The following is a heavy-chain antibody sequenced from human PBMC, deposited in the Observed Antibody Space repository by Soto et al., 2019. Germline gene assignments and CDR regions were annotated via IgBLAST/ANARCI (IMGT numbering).Heavy chain of an antibody. V-gene: IGHV4-34*01. D-gene: IGHD3-9*01. CDR1: GGSFSGYY. CDR2: INHSGST. Sequence: QVQLQQWGAGLLKPSETLSLTCAVYGGSFSGYYWSWIRQPPGKGLEWIGEINHSGSTNYNPSLKSRVTISVDTSKNQFSLKLSSVTAADTAVYYCARESGDVLRYFDWFRTLDYWGKGTLVTVSS. CDR3: ARESGDVLRYFDWFRTLDY. J-gene: IGHJ4*02.